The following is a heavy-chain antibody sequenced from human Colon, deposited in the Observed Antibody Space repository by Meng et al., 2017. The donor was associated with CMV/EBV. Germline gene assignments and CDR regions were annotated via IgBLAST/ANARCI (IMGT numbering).Heavy chain of an antibody. J-gene: IGHJ4*02. Sequence: NESDLQPGQTTHTHTLSCTFSGSSRSIRRGGVDWSRRPQRQALEWLALIYWDDDKRYSLSLKSRLTITKDTSKYQVVLTLTNMDPVDTATYYCAHRRSRTYSFDYWGQGTLVTVSS. CDR3: AHRRSRTYSFDY. V-gene: IGHV2-5*02. D-gene: IGHD5-12*01. CDR2: IYWDDDK. CDR1: GSSRSIRRGG.